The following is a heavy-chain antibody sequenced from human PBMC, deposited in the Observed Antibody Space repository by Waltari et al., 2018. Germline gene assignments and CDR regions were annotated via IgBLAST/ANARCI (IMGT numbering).Heavy chain of an antibody. Sequence: QVQLQQWGAGLLKPSETLSLTCACYGGSLSGYYRGLVRAPPGKGLEWIGEINHSGSTNYNPSLKSRVTISVDTSKNQFALKLSSVTAADTAVYYCARGLGAARRSYYYGMDVWGQGTTVTVSS. J-gene: IGHJ6*02. D-gene: IGHD6-6*01. CDR1: GGSLSGYY. CDR2: INHSGST. CDR3: ARGLGAARRSYYYGMDV. V-gene: IGHV4-34*01.